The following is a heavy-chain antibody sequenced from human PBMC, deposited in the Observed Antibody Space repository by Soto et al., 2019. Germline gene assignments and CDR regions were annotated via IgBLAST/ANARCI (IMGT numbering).Heavy chain of an antibody. J-gene: IGHJ4*02. D-gene: IGHD3-10*02. Sequence: QITLKESGPTLVKPTQTLTLTCTFSGLSLSTSEMGVGWVRQPPGKALEWLALIYWDDNKRYSPSLRSRLTITKDTSKNQLVLTMTNMDPVDTATYYCIHRTRFGDFDSWGQGTLVTVSS. CDR3: IHRTRFGDFDS. CDR1: GLSLSTSEMG. CDR2: IYWDDNK. V-gene: IGHV2-5*02.